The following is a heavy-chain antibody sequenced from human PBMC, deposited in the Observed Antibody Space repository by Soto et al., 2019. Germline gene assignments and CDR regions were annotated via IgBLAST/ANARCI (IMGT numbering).Heavy chain of an antibody. J-gene: IGHJ4*02. CDR2: ISWNSGSI. Sequence: GGSLRLSCAASGFTFDDYAMHWVRQAPGKGLEWVSGISWNSGSIGYADSVKGRFTISRDNAKNSLYLQMNSLRAEDTALYYCAKDREQWLVLLFDYWGQGTLVTVSS. D-gene: IGHD6-19*01. CDR1: GFTFDDYA. CDR3: AKDREQWLVLLFDY. V-gene: IGHV3-9*01.